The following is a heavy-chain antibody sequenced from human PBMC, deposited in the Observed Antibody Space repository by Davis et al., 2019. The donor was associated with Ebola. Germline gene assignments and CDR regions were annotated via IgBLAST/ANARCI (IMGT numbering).Heavy chain of an antibody. D-gene: IGHD3-3*02. Sequence: SETLSLTCTVSGGSMTSTSYYWGWIRQPPGKGLEWIGNIYWRGIPYYNPSLQSRVTISVDTSKNAFSLKMTSVTAADTAMYYCAKEPFVAFDWGQGTLVTVSS. V-gene: IGHV4-39*07. CDR3: AKEPFVAFD. CDR2: IYWRGIP. J-gene: IGHJ4*02. CDR1: GGSMTSTSYY.